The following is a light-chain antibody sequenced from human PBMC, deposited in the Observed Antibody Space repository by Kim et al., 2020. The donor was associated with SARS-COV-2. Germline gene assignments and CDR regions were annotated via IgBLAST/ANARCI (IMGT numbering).Light chain of an antibody. Sequence: SPGERATRSCTASQSVSSYYLAWYQRKPGQAPRLFIYGACSRAIGIPDRFSGSGSGTDFTLTINRLEPDDFAVYYCQQYGSSPRTFGQGTKVDIK. CDR3: QQYGSSPRT. CDR1: QSVSSYY. V-gene: IGKV3-20*01. CDR2: GAC. J-gene: IGKJ1*01.